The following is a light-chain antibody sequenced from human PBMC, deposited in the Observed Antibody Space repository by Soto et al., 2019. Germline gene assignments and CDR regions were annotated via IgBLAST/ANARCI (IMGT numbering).Light chain of an antibody. J-gene: IGLJ1*01. CDR1: SSDVGGYNY. CDR2: EVN. CDR3: SSYAGSSNV. V-gene: IGLV2-8*01. Sequence: QSALTQPPSASGSPGQSVALSCTGTSSDVGGYNYVSWYQQHPGKAPKLMIYEVNKRPAGVPDRFSGPKSGNTASLTVSGLQAEDEADYYCSSYAGSSNVFGTGTKLTVL.